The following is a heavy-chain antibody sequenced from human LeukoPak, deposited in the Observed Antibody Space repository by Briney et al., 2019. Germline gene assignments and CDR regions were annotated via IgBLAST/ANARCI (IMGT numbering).Heavy chain of an antibody. Sequence: PGGSLRLSCAASGFTFSKYAMAWVRQAPGKGLEWVSAISGSGDSTYYADSVKGRFTISRDNSRNTLYLQMNSLRAGDTAVYYCAKSFRSTSLDYWGQGTLVTVSS. CDR2: ISGSGDST. CDR1: GFTFSKYA. V-gene: IGHV3-23*01. J-gene: IGHJ4*02. D-gene: IGHD2-2*01. CDR3: AKSFRSTSLDY.